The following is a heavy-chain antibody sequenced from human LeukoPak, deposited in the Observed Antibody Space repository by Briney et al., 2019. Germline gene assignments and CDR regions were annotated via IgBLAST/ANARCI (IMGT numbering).Heavy chain of an antibody. CDR2: ITGSSRNN. Sequence: PGGSLRLSCAASGFTFSDYYMSWIRNAPGKWLELVSFITGSSRNNNYAYAVKGRFTIPRDNTMSSMYLQMNSLSAEDTAVYFCARVVYRYGYAFDIWGQGTVITVTS. CDR1: GFTFSDYY. CDR3: ARVVYRYGYAFDI. V-gene: IGHV3-11*06. J-gene: IGHJ3*02. D-gene: IGHD5-18*01.